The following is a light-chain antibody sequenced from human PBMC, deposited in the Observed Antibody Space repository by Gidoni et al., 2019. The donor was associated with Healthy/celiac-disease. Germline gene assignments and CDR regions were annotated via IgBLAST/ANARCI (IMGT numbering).Light chain of an antibody. Sequence: QSVLTQPPSVSGAPGQRVTISCTGGSSNIGARYDVHWYQQLPGTAPQLLIYANSNRPSGVPDRFSGSTSGTSASLAITGLQTEDEADYYCQSYDSSLREVFGTGTKVTVL. CDR3: QSYDSSLREV. V-gene: IGLV1-40*01. CDR2: ANS. CDR1: SSNIGARYD. J-gene: IGLJ1*01.